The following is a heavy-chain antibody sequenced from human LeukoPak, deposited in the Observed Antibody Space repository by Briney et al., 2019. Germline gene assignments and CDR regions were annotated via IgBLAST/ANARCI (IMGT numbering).Heavy chain of an antibody. V-gene: IGHV3-7*01. Sequence: GGSLRLSCAASGFTFSSYWMSWVRQTPGKGLEWVANIKQDGSEKYYVDSVKGRFTISRDNAKNSLYLQMNSLRAEDTAVYYCARDRGYGDYNYYYGMDVWGQGTTVTVSS. CDR3: ARDRGYGDYNYYYGMDV. J-gene: IGHJ6*02. D-gene: IGHD4-17*01. CDR1: GFTFSSYW. CDR2: IKQDGSEK.